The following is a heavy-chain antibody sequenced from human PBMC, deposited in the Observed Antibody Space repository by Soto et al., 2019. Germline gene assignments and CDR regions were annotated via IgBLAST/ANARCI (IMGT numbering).Heavy chain of an antibody. CDR3: ASAYADIAVAGIPLLAH. D-gene: IGHD6-19*01. J-gene: IGHJ4*01. V-gene: IGHV1-3*01. CDR2: INAGNGNT. Sequence: QVQLVQSGAEVKKPGASVNVSCKASGFTFIKYAMHWVRQAPGQRPEWMGWINAGNGNTRYSQRWQGRVTITRDTPASTVYMDLSSLRSEDTAVYYCASAYADIAVAGIPLLAHWGQGTLVTVSS. CDR1: GFTFIKYA.